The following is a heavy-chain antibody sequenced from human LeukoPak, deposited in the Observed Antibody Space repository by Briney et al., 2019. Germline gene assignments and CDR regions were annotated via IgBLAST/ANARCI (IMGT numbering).Heavy chain of an antibody. Sequence: GGSLRLSCAASGFTFSSYSMNWVRQAPGKGLEWVSVIYSGGSTYYADSVKGRFTISRDNSKNTLYLQMNSLRAEDTAVYYCARDPGTEHTYYYYYGMDVWGQGTTVTVSS. CDR2: IYSGGST. D-gene: IGHD1-1*01. J-gene: IGHJ6*02. CDR1: GFTFSSYS. CDR3: ARDPGTEHTYYYYYGMDV. V-gene: IGHV3-66*01.